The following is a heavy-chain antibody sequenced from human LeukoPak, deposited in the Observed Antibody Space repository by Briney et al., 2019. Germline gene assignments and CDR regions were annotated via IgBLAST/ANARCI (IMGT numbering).Heavy chain of an antibody. V-gene: IGHV4-59*08. J-gene: IGHJ4*02. CDR1: GGSISSYY. CDR3: ARHAGSLGSGWYYFDY. D-gene: IGHD6-19*01. Sequence: SSETLSLTCTVSGGSISSYYWSWIRQPPGKGLEWIGYIYYSGSTNYNPSLKSRVTISVDTSKNQFSLKLSFVTAADTAVYYCARHAGSLGSGWYYFDYWGQGTLVTVSS. CDR2: IYYSGST.